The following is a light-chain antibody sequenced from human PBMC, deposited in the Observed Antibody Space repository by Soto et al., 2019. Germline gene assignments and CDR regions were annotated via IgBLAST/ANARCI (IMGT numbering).Light chain of an antibody. J-gene: IGLJ1*01. CDR3: SSYTSSTTSS. V-gene: IGLV2-14*03. CDR2: DVS. CDR1: SSDVGGYNY. Sequence: QSVLTQPASVSGSPGQSITISCTGTSSDVGGYNYVSWYQQHPGKAPKLMIYDVSNRPSGVSNRFSGSKSGNTASLTISGLQAEDEADYYCSSYTSSTTSSFGTGTMLTVL.